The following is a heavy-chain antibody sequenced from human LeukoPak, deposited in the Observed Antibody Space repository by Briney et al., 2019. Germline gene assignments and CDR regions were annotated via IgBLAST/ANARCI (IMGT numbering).Heavy chain of an antibody. J-gene: IGHJ5*02. CDR2: IRSKAYGGTT. D-gene: IGHD5-12*01. V-gene: IGHV3-49*03. CDR3: TRAPYSGYGNWFDP. Sequence: GGSLRLSCTASGFTFGDYAMSWFRQAPGKGLEWVGFIRSKAYGGTTEYAASVKGRFTISRDDSKSIAYLQMNSLKTEDTAVYYCTRAPYSGYGNWFDPWGQGTLVTVSS. CDR1: GFTFGDYA.